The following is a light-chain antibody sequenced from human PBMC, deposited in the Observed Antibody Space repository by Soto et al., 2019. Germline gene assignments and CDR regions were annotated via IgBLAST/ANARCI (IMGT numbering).Light chain of an antibody. V-gene: IGKV3-15*01. J-gene: IGKJ2*01. Sequence: EIVMTQSPVTLSVSPGERATLSCRASQSVSSNLAWYQQKPGQAPRLLIYGASTRATGIPARFGGSGSGTEFTLTISSVQSEDFAVYYCQHYLTWPYTFGQGTKLEIK. CDR1: QSVSSN. CDR2: GAS. CDR3: QHYLTWPYT.